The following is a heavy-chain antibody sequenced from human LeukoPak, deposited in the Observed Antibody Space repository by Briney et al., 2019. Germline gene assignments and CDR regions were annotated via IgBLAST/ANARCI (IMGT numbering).Heavy chain of an antibody. D-gene: IGHD2-15*01. CDR1: GYTFTGYY. CDR3: AREASRTGYCSGGSCYSGPRGNWFDP. J-gene: IGHJ5*02. V-gene: IGHV1-2*02. Sequence: ASVKVSCKASGYTFTGYYMHWVRQAPGQGLEWMGWINPNSGGTNYAQKFQGRVTMTRDTSTSTAYMELSRLRSDDTAVYYCAREASRTGYCSGGSCYSGPRGNWFDPWGQGTLVTVSS. CDR2: INPNSGGT.